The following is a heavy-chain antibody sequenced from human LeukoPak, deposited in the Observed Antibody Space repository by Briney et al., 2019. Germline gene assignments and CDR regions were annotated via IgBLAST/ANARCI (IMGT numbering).Heavy chain of an antibody. CDR3: ARGANYYDSSGAYYFDY. V-gene: IGHV1-2*02. J-gene: IGHJ4*02. CDR2: INPNSGGT. Sequence: ASVKVSCKASKYTFTGYYLHWVRQAPGQGLDWMGWINPNSGGTNYAQKFQGRVTMTRDTCISTAYMELSRLRSDDTAVYYCARGANYYDSSGAYYFDYWGQGTPVTVSS. D-gene: IGHD3-22*01. CDR1: KYTFTGYY.